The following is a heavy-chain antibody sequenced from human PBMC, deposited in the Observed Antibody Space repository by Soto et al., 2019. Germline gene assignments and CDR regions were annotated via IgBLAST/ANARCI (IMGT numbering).Heavy chain of an antibody. J-gene: IGHJ4*02. CDR2: ISPHNRNT. Sequence: KVTCRSPGYTFGNFYITCGRQAPGQGLEWMGAISPHNRNTNYAEKFRRRVTMTTDTSTTTAYMELRSLRSDDTAVDYCARDEGGYAILTGYYKATHFDQWGQGALVTVS. CDR3: ARDEGGYAILTGYYKATHFDQ. CDR1: GYTFGNFY. V-gene: IGHV1-18*01. D-gene: IGHD3-9*01.